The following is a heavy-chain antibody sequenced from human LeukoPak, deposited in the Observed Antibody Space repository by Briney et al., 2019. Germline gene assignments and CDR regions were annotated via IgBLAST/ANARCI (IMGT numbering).Heavy chain of an antibody. Sequence: SVKVSCKASGGTFSSYAISWVRQAPGQGLEWMGGIIPIFGTANYAQKFQGRVTITADESTSTAYMELNSLRSEDTAVYYCARDYSYYYDSSYYYYYWGQGTLVTVSS. V-gene: IGHV1-69*13. D-gene: IGHD3-22*01. J-gene: IGHJ4*02. CDR1: GGTFSSYA. CDR2: IIPIFGTA. CDR3: ARDYSYYYDSSYYYYY.